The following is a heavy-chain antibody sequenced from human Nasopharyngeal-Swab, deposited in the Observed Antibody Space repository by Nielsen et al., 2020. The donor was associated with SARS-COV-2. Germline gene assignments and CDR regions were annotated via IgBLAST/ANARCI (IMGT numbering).Heavy chain of an antibody. D-gene: IGHD3-10*01. CDR2: ISRKSGNM. CDR3: AKTMVRGDFYYFLDV. Sequence: SLKISCVASGFSFDDYTMHWVRQAPGKGLEWVSGISRKSGNMGYADSVKGRFTISRDNAKNSVYLQMNSLRPEDTALYYCAKTMVRGDFYYFLDVWGKGTTVTVSS. V-gene: IGHV3-9*01. J-gene: IGHJ6*03. CDR1: GFSFDDYT.